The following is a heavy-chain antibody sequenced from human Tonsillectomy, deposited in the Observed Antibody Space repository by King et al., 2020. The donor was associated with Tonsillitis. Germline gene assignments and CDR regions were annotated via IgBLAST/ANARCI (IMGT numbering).Heavy chain of an antibody. CDR1: GGSFSGYY. D-gene: IGHD5-24*01. V-gene: IGHV4-34*01. J-gene: IGHJ4*02. CDR3: ARGVLQSYFDY. Sequence: HVQLQQRGAGLLKPSETLSLTCAVYGGSFSGYYWSWIRQPPGKGLEWIGEINHSGSTNYNPSLKSRVTVSVDTSKNQFSLKLSSVTAADTAVYYCARGVLQSYFDYWGQGTLVTVSS. CDR2: INHSGST.